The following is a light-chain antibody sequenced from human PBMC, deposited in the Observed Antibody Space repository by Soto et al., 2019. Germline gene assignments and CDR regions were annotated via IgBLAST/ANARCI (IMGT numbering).Light chain of an antibody. V-gene: IGLV2-14*01. CDR3: SSYTGNNIGV. CDR2: EVS. Sequence: QSVLTQPASVSGSPGQSITISCTGTSSDVGFYNYVSWYQQHPGKAPKLMIYEVSNRPSGVSNRFSGSKSGNTASLTISGLQAEDESDYYCSSYTGNNIGVFGGGTKLTVL. J-gene: IGLJ3*02. CDR1: SSDVGFYNY.